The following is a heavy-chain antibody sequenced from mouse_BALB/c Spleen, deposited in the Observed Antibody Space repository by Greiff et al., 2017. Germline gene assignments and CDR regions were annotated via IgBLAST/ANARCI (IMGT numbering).Heavy chain of an antibody. D-gene: IGHD1-2*01. CDR1: GFTFSSYA. V-gene: IGHV5-9-4*01. CDR2: ISSGGSYT. Sequence: EVKLVESGGGLVKPGGSLKLSCAASGFTFSSYAMSWVRQSPEKRLEWVAEISSGGSYTYYPDTVTGRFTISRDNAKNTLYLEMSSLRSEDTAMYYCARPSSYYYFDYWGQGTTLTVSS. CDR3: ARPSSYYYFDY. J-gene: IGHJ2*01.